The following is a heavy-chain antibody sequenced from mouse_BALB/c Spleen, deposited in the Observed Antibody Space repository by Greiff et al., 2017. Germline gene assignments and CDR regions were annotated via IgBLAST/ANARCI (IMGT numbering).Heavy chain of an antibody. CDR3: ARHYGSSYGWFAY. CDR2: ISNGGGST. CDR1: GFTFSSYT. Sequence: EVMLVESGGGLVQPGGSLKLSCAASGFTFSSYTMSWVRQTPEKRLEWVAYISNGGGSTYYPDTVKGRFTISRDNAKNTLYLQMSSLKSEDTAMYYCARHYGSSYGWFAYWGQGTLVTVSA. D-gene: IGHD1-1*01. J-gene: IGHJ3*01. V-gene: IGHV5-12-2*01.